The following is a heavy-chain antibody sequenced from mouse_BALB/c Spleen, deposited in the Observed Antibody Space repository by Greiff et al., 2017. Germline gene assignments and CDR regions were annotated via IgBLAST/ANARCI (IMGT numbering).Heavy chain of an antibody. Sequence: LQQPGSELVRPGASVKLSCKASGYTFTSYWMHWVKQRPGQGLEWIGNIYPGSGSTNYDEKFRSKATLTVDTSSSTAYMQLSSLTSEDSAVYYCTNLWLRRGAWFAYWGQGTLVTVSA. J-gene: IGHJ3*01. CDR3: TNLWLRRGAWFAY. CDR1: GYTFTSYW. CDR2: IYPGSGST. V-gene: IGHV1S22*01. D-gene: IGHD2-2*01.